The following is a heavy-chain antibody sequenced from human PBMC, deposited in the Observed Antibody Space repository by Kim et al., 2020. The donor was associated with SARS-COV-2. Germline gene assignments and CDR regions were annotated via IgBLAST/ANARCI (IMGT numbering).Heavy chain of an antibody. CDR2: IVDGGTT. CDR1: GSSLNSFY. CDR3: VKHDVVYGFAMDF. J-gene: IGHJ6*03. Sequence: SETLSLTCAVSGSSLNSFYWTWIRQPPGKRLEWVASIVDGGTTKYNPSLESRVSISVDTYNNHFSLRLTSVTVADTAMYYCVKHDVVYGFAMDFLGHGA. V-gene: IGHV4-4*08. D-gene: IGHD1-1*01.